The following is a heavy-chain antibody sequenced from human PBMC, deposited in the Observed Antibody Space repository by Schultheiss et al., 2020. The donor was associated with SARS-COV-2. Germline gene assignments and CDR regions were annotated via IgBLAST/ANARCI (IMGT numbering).Heavy chain of an antibody. CDR2: IYHSGST. Sequence: SETLSLTCVVYGGSFSGYYWSWIRQPPGKGLEWIGSIYHSGSTYYNPSLKSRVTISVDTSKNQFSLKLSSVTAADTAVYYCARDEGDLGYWGQGTLVTVSS. V-gene: IGHV4-34*01. J-gene: IGHJ4*02. CDR1: GGSFSGYY. CDR3: ARDEGDLGY.